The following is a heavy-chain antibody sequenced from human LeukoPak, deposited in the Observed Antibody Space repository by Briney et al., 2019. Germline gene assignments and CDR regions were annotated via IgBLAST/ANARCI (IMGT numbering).Heavy chain of an antibody. CDR2: INHSGYT. J-gene: IGHJ4*02. CDR3: TRMTTGHDY. Sequence: SEPLALTCAVSGGSFDDYYWAWVRQTPGKGREWIGEINHSGYTNDSPSLKSRVTLSIDTSRRQFSLNLRSVTVADAGTYYCTRMTTGHDYWGQGTLVTVSS. D-gene: IGHD4-17*01. V-gene: IGHV4-34*01. CDR1: GGSFDDYY.